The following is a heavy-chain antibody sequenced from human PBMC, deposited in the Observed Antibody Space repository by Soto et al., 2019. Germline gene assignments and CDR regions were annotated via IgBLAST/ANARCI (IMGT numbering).Heavy chain of an antibody. J-gene: IGHJ4*02. CDR2: ISSNGGST. CDR1: GFTFSSYA. V-gene: IGHV3-64*01. Sequence: VSGGGLVQPGGSLRLSCAASGFTFSSYAMHWVRQAPGKGLEYVSAISSNGGSTYYANSVKGRFTISRDNSKNTLYLQMGSLRAEDMAVYYCARDSYGSGSYYMGYWGQGTLVTVSS. D-gene: IGHD3-10*01. CDR3: ARDSYGSGSYYMGY.